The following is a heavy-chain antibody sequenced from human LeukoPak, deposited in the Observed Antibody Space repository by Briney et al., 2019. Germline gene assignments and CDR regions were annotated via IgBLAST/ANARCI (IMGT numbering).Heavy chain of an antibody. Sequence: SETLSLTCTVFGDSINSYYWSWIRQSPGKRLEWVGYVSYSGSTNYNPSLNSRVTISVDRSKNQFSLKLTSVTAADSAMYYCARDYDTTGANWFGPWGQGALVTVSS. D-gene: IGHD3-9*01. CDR1: GDSINSYY. CDR3: ARDYDTTGANWFGP. V-gene: IGHV4-59*01. J-gene: IGHJ5*02. CDR2: VSYSGST.